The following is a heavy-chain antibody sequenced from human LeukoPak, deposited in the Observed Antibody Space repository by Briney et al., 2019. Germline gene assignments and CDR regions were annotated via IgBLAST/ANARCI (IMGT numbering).Heavy chain of an antibody. J-gene: IGHJ6*03. CDR1: GYMFTGYY. CDR3: ARVVAVTGTPVYYMDV. Sequence: ASVRDSCKASGYMFTGYYMHWVRQAPGQGLEWMGWINPNSGGTNYAQKFQGRVTKTRDTSISTAYMDLNRLRSDDTAVYYCARVVAVTGTPVYYMDVWGKGTALTVSS. V-gene: IGHV1-2*02. D-gene: IGHD6-19*01. CDR2: INPNSGGT.